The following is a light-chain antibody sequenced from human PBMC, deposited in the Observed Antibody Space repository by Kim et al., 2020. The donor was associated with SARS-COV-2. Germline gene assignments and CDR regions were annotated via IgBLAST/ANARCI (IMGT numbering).Light chain of an antibody. CDR2: GAA. Sequence: VSPGESATLSCRASQSVSSSYLGWYQQKPGQATRLLVYGAASRATGIADRFSGSASGKDFTLTSSRLEHEDVAVYYYQQYGSSPYTFGQGPSCR. CDR1: QSVSSSY. CDR3: QQYGSSPYT. V-gene: IGKV3-20*01. J-gene: IGKJ2*01.